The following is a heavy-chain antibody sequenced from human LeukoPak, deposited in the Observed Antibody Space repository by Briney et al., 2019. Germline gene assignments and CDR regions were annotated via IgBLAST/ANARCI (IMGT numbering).Heavy chain of an antibody. Sequence: ASVKVSCKASGSTFTNYYIHWVRQAPGQGLEWMGGIMSMFGTAKCAQKFQGRVTITADESTSTAYMELSSLRSEDTAVCYCARGREIPAIGLDYWGQGTLVTVSS. V-gene: IGHV1-69*13. J-gene: IGHJ4*02. CDR2: IMSMFGTA. CDR3: ARGREIPAIGLDY. CDR1: GSTFTNYY. D-gene: IGHD5-18*01.